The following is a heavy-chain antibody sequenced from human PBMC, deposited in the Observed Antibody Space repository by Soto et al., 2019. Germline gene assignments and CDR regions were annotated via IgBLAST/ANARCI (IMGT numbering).Heavy chain of an antibody. CDR2: ISGSGGST. Sequence: PGGSLRLSCAASGFTFSSYAMSWVRQAPGKGLEWVSAISGSGGSTYYADSVKGRFTISRDNSKNTLYLQMNSLRAEDTAVYYCAKFPFDWFLFPDAFDIWGQGTMVTVSS. CDR3: AKFPFDWFLFPDAFDI. V-gene: IGHV3-23*01. D-gene: IGHD3-9*01. J-gene: IGHJ3*02. CDR1: GFTFSSYA.